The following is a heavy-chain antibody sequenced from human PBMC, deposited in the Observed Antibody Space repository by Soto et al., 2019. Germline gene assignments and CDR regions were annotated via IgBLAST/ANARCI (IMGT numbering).Heavy chain of an antibody. CDR2: IISSGSTI. V-gene: IGHV3-48*03. J-gene: IGHJ4*02. CDR3: PTRVF. CDR1: GFTFSSYE. Sequence: VESLRLSCAASGFTFSSYEMNWVRQAPGKGLEWVSYIISSGSTIYYADSVHDRFTISRYDSNNPVYLQITSLKIEDPAFYYCPTRVFWGQEPLVTFSS. D-gene: IGHD3-3*01.